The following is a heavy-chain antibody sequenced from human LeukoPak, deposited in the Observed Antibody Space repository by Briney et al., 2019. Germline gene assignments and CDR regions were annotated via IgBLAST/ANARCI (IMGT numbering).Heavy chain of an antibody. V-gene: IGHV3-72*01. Sequence: GGSLRLSCAVSGFTFSDHFLDWVRQAPGKGPEWVGRSRNKAKSYTTEYAASVKGRFTISRDDSKNSLSLQMNSLKTEDTAVYYCVRVGSVAGSDYLDYWGQGTLVTVSS. CDR1: GFTFSDHF. CDR3: VRVGSVAGSDYLDY. J-gene: IGHJ4*02. D-gene: IGHD6-19*01. CDR2: SRNKAKSYTT.